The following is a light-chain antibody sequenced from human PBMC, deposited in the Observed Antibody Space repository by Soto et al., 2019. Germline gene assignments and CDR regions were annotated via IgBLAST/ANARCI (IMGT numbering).Light chain of an antibody. CDR1: QGIKDY. CDR2: GAS. V-gene: IGKV3-15*01. Sequence: EIVMTQSPATLSVSPGERATLSCRASQGIKDYVAWFQQKPGQAPRLLIYGASTRATAIPARFSGSGSGTEFTLTISSLQSEDFAVYYCRQRSNWPWTFGQGTKVDIK. CDR3: RQRSNWPWT. J-gene: IGKJ1*01.